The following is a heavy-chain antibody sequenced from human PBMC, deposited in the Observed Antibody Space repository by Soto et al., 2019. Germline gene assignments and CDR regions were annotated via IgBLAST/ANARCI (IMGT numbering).Heavy chain of an antibody. CDR3: AREYSSASAAFDI. CDR2: IYHSGSN. D-gene: IGHD6-6*01. V-gene: IGHV4-30-2*01. J-gene: IGHJ3*02. Sequence: QLQLQESGSGLVKPSQTLSLTCAVSGGSISSGGYSWSWIRQPPGKGLEWIGYIYHSGSNYYNPSLKSRVTISVDRSKNQFSLKLSSVTAADTAVYYCAREYSSASAAFDIWGQGTMVTVSS. CDR1: GGSISSGGYS.